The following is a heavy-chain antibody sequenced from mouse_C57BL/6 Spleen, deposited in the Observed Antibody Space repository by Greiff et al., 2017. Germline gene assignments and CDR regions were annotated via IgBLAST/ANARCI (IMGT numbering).Heavy chain of an antibody. CDR1: GYPFTDYE. CDR3: TNYYGSSWFAY. Sequence: VQLQQSGAELVRPGASVTLSCKASGYPFTDYELHWVKQPPVHGLEWIGAIDPETGGTASHQKFKGKAILTADKSSSTSYMELRSLTSEDSAVYYCTNYYGSSWFAYWGQGTLVTVSA. CDR2: IDPETGGT. V-gene: IGHV1-15*01. D-gene: IGHD1-1*01. J-gene: IGHJ3*01.